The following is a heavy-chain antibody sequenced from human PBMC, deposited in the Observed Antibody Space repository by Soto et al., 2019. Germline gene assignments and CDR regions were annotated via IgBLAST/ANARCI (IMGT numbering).Heavy chain of an antibody. CDR2: ISAYNGNT. Sequence: GASVKVSCKASGYTFTSYGISWVRQAPGQGLEWMGWISAYNGNTNYAQKLRGRVTMTTDTSTSTAYMELRSLRSDDTAVYYCAREILGYSGRPSDAFDIWGQGTMVTVSS. CDR1: GYTFTSYG. D-gene: IGHD1-26*01. J-gene: IGHJ3*02. V-gene: IGHV1-18*01. CDR3: AREILGYSGRPSDAFDI.